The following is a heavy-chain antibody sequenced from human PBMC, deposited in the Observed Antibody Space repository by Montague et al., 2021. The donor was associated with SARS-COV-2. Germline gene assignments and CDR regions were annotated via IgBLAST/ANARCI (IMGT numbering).Heavy chain of an antibody. CDR2: IYASGGT. D-gene: IGHD2-15*01. V-gene: IGHV4-4*07. Sequence: ETLSLTCTVSGDSISSFYWNWIRQPAGKGLEWIGRIYASGGTNYKPSLKSRVTMSVDTSKNQFSLKLNSVTAADTAVYYCGRGVVAATPVVDYWGRGTLVTVSS. J-gene: IGHJ4*02. CDR1: GDSISSFY. CDR3: GRGVVAATPVVDY.